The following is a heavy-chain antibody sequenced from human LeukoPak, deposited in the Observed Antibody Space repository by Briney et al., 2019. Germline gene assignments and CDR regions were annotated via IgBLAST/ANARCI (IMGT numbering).Heavy chain of an antibody. CDR2: ISDTGELT. J-gene: IGHJ4*02. Sequence: PGGSLRLSCAASGFTFNTHALSWVRQAPGKGLEWVAAISDTGELTYSADSVRGRFAISRDNSKNTVFLQMSRLRAEDTALYYCAKGGLRLGYSFGDWGQGTLVTVSS. CDR1: GFTFNTHA. CDR3: AKGGLRLGYSFGD. V-gene: IGHV3-23*01. D-gene: IGHD3-16*01.